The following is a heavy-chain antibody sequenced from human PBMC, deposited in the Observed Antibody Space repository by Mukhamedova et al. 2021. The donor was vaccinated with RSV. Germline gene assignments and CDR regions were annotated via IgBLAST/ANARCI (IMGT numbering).Heavy chain of an antibody. V-gene: IGHV3-30*07. D-gene: IGHD3/OR15-3a*01. Sequence: GRFTISRDNSKDTLYLHMNNVRVEDTAIYYCARLRGDLFPIDYWGQGTLVTVSS. J-gene: IGHJ4*02. CDR3: ARLRGDLFPIDY.